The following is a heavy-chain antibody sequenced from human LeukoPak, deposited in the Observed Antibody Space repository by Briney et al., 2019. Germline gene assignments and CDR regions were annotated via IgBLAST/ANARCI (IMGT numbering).Heavy chain of an antibody. CDR3: ASSPDILTGENFDY. Sequence: SSVNVSCKASGYTFTHDFVHWVRQAAGQGLEGMGWINPNSGVTNYAQKFQGRVTMTRDMSISTAYMELSRLTSDDTAVYYCASSPDILTGENFDYWGQGTLVTVSS. CDR1: GYTFTHDF. CDR2: INPNSGVT. D-gene: IGHD3-9*01. J-gene: IGHJ4*02. V-gene: IGHV1-2*02.